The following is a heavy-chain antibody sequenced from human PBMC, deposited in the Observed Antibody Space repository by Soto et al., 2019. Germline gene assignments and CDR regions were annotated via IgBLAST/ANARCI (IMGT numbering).Heavy chain of an antibody. V-gene: IGHV3-48*03. D-gene: IGHD3-10*01. CDR1: GFTFSSYE. CDR3: AREIRGVITSSGFDY. Sequence: PGGSLRLSCAASGFTFSSYEMNWVRQAPGKGLEWVSYISSSGSTIYYADSVKGRFTISRDNAKNSLYLQMNSLRAEDTAVYYCAREIRGVITSSGFDYWGQGTLVTVSS. CDR2: ISSSGSTI. J-gene: IGHJ4*02.